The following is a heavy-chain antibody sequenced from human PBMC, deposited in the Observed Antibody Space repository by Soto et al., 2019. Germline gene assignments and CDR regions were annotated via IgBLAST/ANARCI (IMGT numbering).Heavy chain of an antibody. D-gene: IGHD4-17*01. CDR1: GYTFTYYQ. Sequence: QVPLVQSGAEVKKPGASVKVSCKPSGYTFTYYQIYWIRQASGQGLEWVGLVDPKNGNTDYAQKFQGRVTVTWDTSISTAFMELSSLRSEDTAVYFCTRDDYPFGFDYWGQGTLVTVSS. CDR2: VDPKNGNT. J-gene: IGHJ4*02. CDR3: TRDDYPFGFDY. V-gene: IGHV1-8*01.